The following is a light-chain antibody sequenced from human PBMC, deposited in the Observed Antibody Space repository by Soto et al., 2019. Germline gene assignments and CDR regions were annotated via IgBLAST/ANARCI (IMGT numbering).Light chain of an antibody. CDR2: SND. CDR3: VAWDDSLNGVL. CDR1: TSNIGGNP. Sequence: QSVLTQPPSASGTPGQRVTISCSGSTSNIGGNPVNWYQQFPGTAPRLLIYSNDQRPSGVPDRFSGSKSGTSASLAISGLQTEDEASYYCVAWDDSLNGVLFAGGTKLTVL. V-gene: IGLV1-44*01. J-gene: IGLJ2*01.